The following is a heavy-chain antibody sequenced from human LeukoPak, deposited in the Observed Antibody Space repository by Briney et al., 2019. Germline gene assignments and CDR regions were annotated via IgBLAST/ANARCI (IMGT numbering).Heavy chain of an antibody. D-gene: IGHD3-9*01. CDR1: GFTFSSYS. J-gene: IGHJ4*02. V-gene: IGHV3-21*01. CDR3: ARANILTGYSDSYFDY. Sequence: PGGSLRLSCAASGFTFSSYSMNWVRQAPGKGLEWVSSISSSSSYIYYADSVKGRFTISRDNAKNSLYLQMNSLRAEDTAVYYCARANILTGYSDSYFDYWGQGTLVTVSS. CDR2: ISSSSSYI.